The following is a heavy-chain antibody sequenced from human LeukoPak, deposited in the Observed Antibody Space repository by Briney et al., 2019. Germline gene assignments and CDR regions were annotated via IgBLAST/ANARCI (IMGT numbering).Heavy chain of an antibody. CDR2: ISGDGGST. Sequence: PGWSLRLSCAASGFTFDDYAMHWVRQAPGKGLEWVSLISGDGGSTYYADSVKGRFTISRDNSKNSLYLQMNSLRTEDTALYYCAKDYYDSSGYDYLPGGWGQGTLVTVSS. D-gene: IGHD3-22*01. CDR3: AKDYYDSSGYDYLPGG. CDR1: GFTFDDYA. V-gene: IGHV3-43*02. J-gene: IGHJ4*02.